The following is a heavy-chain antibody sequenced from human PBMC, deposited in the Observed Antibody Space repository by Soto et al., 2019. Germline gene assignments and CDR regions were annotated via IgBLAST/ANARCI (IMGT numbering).Heavy chain of an antibody. CDR2: ISAYNGNT. J-gene: IGHJ4*02. CDR3: ARDLPPVDY. V-gene: IGHV1-18*01. CDR1: GYTFSSYH. Sequence: QIQLVQSGAEVKKPGASVKVSCKASGYTFSSYHITRVRQAPGQGLEWMGWISAYNGNTNYAQNLQGRVTMTTDPSTSTAYMELRSLRSDDTAVYYCARDLPPVDYWGQGTLVTVSS.